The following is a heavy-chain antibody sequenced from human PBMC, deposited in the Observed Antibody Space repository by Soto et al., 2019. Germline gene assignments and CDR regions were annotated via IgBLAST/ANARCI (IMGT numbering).Heavy chain of an antibody. J-gene: IGHJ6*02. V-gene: IGHV3-30*18. CDR2: ISYDGSNK. CDR3: AKDRAVRARGYCSSTSCPKRPYYYYGMDV. CDR1: GFTFSSYG. Sequence: PGGSLRLSCAASGFTFSSYGMHWVSQAPGKGLEWVAVISYDGSNKYYAGSVKGRFTISRDNSKNTLYLQMNSLRAEDTAVYYCAKDRAVRARGYCSSTSCPKRPYYYYGMDVWGQGTTVTVSS. D-gene: IGHD2-2*01.